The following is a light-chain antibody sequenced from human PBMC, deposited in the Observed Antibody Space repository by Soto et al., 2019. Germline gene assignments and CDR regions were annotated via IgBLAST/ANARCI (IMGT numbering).Light chain of an antibody. CDR3: LQLNTYPLT. Sequence: DIQMTQSPSSLSASVGDRLTITCRASQVITNDLGWYQQKPGKAPKRLIYAASTLQSGVPSRFSGSGSGTEFTLTISSLQTQDVATYYRLQLNTYPLTFGQETKVDIK. CDR1: QVITND. V-gene: IGKV1-17*01. J-gene: IGKJ1*01. CDR2: AAS.